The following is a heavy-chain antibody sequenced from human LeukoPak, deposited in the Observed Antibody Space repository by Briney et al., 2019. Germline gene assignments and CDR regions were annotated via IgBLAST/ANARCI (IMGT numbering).Heavy chain of an antibody. CDR2: IRYDGSDK. CDR3: AKDEGGITMIEPNYYFDY. D-gene: IGHD3-22*01. CDR1: GFTFSSYA. V-gene: IGHV3-30*02. J-gene: IGHJ4*02. Sequence: GGSLRLSCAASGFTFSSYAMRWVRQAPGRGLEWVAFIRYDGSDKYYADSVKGRFTISRDNSKNTLYLQMNSLRAEDTAVYYCAKDEGGITMIEPNYYFDYWGQGTLVTVSS.